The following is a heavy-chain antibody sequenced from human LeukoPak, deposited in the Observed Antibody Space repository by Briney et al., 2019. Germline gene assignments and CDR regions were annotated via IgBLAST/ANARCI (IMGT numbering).Heavy chain of an antibody. J-gene: IGHJ3*02. CDR2: ISSSSSYI. CDR1: GFTFSSYS. Sequence: GGSLRLSCAASGFTFSSYSMNWVRQAPGKGLEWVSSISSSSSYIYYADSVKGRFTISRDTAKNSLYLQMNSLRAEDTAVYYCARDFVEVATRGAFDIWGQGTMVTVS. D-gene: IGHD5-24*01. CDR3: ARDFVEVATRGAFDI. V-gene: IGHV3-21*01.